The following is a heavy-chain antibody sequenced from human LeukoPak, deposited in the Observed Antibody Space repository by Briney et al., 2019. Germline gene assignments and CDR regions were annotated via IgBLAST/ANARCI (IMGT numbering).Heavy chain of an antibody. CDR3: AREEIVVVPAAYYYHMDV. Sequence: GGTLTLSCAASGLTFSSYEMNWFSQHPGRGLQEFTYSSSSGSTMYYEASLKGRFTISRDNAKNSLYLQMNNLTAEDTAVYYCAREEIVVVPAAYYYHMDVWGKGTTVTVSS. V-gene: IGHV3-48*03. J-gene: IGHJ6*03. CDR2: SSSSGSTM. D-gene: IGHD2-2*01. CDR1: GLTFSSYE.